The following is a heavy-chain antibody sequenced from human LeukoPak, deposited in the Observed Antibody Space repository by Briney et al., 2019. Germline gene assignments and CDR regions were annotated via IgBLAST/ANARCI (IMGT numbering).Heavy chain of an antibody. J-gene: IGHJ3*02. CDR2: IYTSGST. CDR1: GGSISSYY. Sequence: PSETLSLTCTVSGGSISSYYWSWIRQPAGKGLEWIGRIYTSGSTNYNPSLKSRVTMSVDTSKNQFSPKLSSVTAADTAVYYCARVGRWGETAAGIGNAFDIWGQGTMVTVSS. V-gene: IGHV4-4*07. CDR3: ARVGRWGETAAGIGNAFDI. D-gene: IGHD6-13*01.